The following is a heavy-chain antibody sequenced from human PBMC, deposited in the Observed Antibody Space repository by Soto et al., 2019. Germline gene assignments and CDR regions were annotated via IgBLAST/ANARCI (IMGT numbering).Heavy chain of an antibody. CDR3: ARDRLIAVTGLLHY. CDR1: GYPFTSYG. D-gene: IGHD6-19*01. CDR2: TSAYNGKT. V-gene: IGHV1-18*01. J-gene: IGHJ4*02. Sequence: QVQLVQSGAEVKKPGASVKVSCKTSGYPFTSYGINWVRQAPGQGPEWMGWTSAYNGKTSYTQKFQGRVTMTTDTSTRTAYMELRRLRSDATAVYYCARDRLIAVTGLLHYWGQGTLVTVSS.